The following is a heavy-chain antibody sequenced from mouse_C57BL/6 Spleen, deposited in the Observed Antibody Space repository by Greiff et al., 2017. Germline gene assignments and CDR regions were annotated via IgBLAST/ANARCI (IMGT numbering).Heavy chain of an antibody. J-gene: IGHJ2*01. V-gene: IGHV1-42*01. Sequence: VQLQQSGPELVKPGASVKISCKASGYSFTGYYMNWVKQSPEKSLEWIGEINPSTGGTTYNQKFKAKATLTVDESSSTAYMQLKSLTSEDSAVYYCARDGDGYYFDYWGQGTTLTVAS. CDR3: ARDGDGYYFDY. CDR2: INPSTGGT. CDR1: GYSFTGYY. D-gene: IGHD1-2*01.